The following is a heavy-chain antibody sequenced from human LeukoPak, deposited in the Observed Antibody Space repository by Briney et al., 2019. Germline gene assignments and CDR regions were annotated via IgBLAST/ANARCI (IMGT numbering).Heavy chain of an antibody. Sequence: PGGSLRLSCAASGLTFSVYGMHWVRQAPGEGLEWVAVISHDGNNKYYEDSVKGRFSISRDNSKNTLYLQMNSLRAEDTAIYYCAKAEGVSGSLYHGDYWGQGTLVTVSS. CDR3: AKAEGVSGSLYHGDY. CDR1: GLTFSVYG. D-gene: IGHD3-10*01. V-gene: IGHV3-30*18. CDR2: ISHDGNNK. J-gene: IGHJ4*02.